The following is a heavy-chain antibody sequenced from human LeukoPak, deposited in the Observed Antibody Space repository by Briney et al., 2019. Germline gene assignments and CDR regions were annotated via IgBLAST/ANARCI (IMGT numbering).Heavy chain of an antibody. V-gene: IGHV3-7*01. D-gene: IGHD1-26*01. J-gene: IGHJ4*02. CDR3: AVDKSWSFPL. CDR1: AFTLSIDW. CDR2: IKPDGSEK. Sequence: GGSLRLSCAASAFTLSIDWMTWVRQAPGKGLESVATIKPDGSEKYYVDSLKGRFTISRDNARNSVYLQMNSLRVEDTAVYYCAVDKSWSFPLWGQGTLVTVSS.